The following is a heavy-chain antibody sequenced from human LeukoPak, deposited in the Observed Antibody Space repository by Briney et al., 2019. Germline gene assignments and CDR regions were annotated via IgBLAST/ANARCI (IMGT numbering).Heavy chain of an antibody. J-gene: IGHJ4*02. V-gene: IGHV3-53*01. CDR3: ARGVEPLAANTLAY. D-gene: IGHD1-14*01. CDR1: GFTVITND. Sequence: GGSLRLSGAASGFTVITNDMTWVRQAPGKGLEWVSVLYSDGNTKYADSVQGRFTISRDNSKNTLYLEMNSLSPDDTAVYYCARGVEPLAANTLAYWGQGTLVTVSS. CDR2: LYSDGNT.